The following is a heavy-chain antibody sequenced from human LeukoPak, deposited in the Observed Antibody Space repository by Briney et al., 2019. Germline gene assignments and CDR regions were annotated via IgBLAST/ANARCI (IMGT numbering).Heavy chain of an antibody. V-gene: IGHV3-33*01. CDR1: GFTFSTYG. D-gene: IGHD3-10*01. CDR3: AREVAKYGSTSYYDY. Sequence: GGSLRLSCAASGFTFSTYGMHWVRQAPGKGLEWVALIWYDGSNKYYADSVEGRFTISRDNSKNTLYLQMNSLRAEDTAVYYCAREVAKYGSTSYYDYWGQGTLVTVSS. J-gene: IGHJ4*02. CDR2: IWYDGSNK.